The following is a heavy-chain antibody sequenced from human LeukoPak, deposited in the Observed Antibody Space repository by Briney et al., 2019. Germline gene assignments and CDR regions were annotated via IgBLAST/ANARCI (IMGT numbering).Heavy chain of an antibody. Sequence: ASVKVSCKASGDTFTHYIINWVRQAPGQGLEWMGWINPNSGGTNYAQRFQGRVTMTRDTSISTAYMELSRLRSDDTAVYYCAREVVVPADWGQGTLVTVSS. CDR1: GDTFTHYI. J-gene: IGHJ4*02. CDR2: INPNSGGT. CDR3: AREVVVPAD. D-gene: IGHD2-2*01. V-gene: IGHV1-2*02.